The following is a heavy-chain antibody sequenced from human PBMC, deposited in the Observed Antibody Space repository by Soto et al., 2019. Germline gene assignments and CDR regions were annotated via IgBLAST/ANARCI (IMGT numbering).Heavy chain of an antibody. V-gene: IGHV3-30*18. J-gene: IGHJ3*02. Sequence: GGSLRLSCAASGFTFSSYGMHWVRQAPGKGLEWVAVISYDGSNKYYADSVKGRFSISRDNSKNTLYLQMNSLRAEDTAVYYCAKDLGSGAFDIWGQGTMVTVSS. D-gene: IGHD5-12*01. CDR2: ISYDGSNK. CDR3: AKDLGSGAFDI. CDR1: GFTFSSYG.